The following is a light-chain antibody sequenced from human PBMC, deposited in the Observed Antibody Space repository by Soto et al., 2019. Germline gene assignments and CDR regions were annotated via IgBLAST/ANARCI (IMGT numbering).Light chain of an antibody. Sequence: DIQMTQSPSSLSASVGDRVTITCQASQDISNYLNWYQQKPGKAPKLLIYDASNLETGVPSRFSGSGSGKDFTFNISSLQPEDIATYYCQQYDNLPITFGQGTRLEIK. J-gene: IGKJ5*01. CDR3: QQYDNLPIT. V-gene: IGKV1-33*01. CDR1: QDISNY. CDR2: DAS.